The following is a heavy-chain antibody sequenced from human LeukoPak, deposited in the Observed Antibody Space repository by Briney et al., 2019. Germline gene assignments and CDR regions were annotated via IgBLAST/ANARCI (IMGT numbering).Heavy chain of an antibody. Sequence: GGSLRLSCAASGFTFNNYNMNWVRQAPGKGLEWVSSISSISSSYIYYADSVKGRFTISRDNARNSLYLQMNSLRAEDTAVYYCARDLRSSGYYAFDYWGQGTLVTVSS. J-gene: IGHJ4*02. V-gene: IGHV3-21*01. CDR3: ARDLRSSGYYAFDY. CDR1: GFTFNNYN. CDR2: ISSISSSYI. D-gene: IGHD3-22*01.